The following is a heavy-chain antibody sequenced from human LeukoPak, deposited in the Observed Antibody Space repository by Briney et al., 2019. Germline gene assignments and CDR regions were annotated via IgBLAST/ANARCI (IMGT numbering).Heavy chain of an antibody. Sequence: GGSLRLSCAVSGFIFSSYEMNWVRQAPGKGLERVSYISSSGSTIYYADSVKGRFTISRDNAKNSLYLQMNSLRAEDTAVYYCARISHRGTTTNYWGQGTLVTVSS. CDR3: ARISHRGTTTNY. V-gene: IGHV3-48*03. D-gene: IGHD1-7*01. CDR1: GFIFSSYE. CDR2: ISSSGSTI. J-gene: IGHJ4*02.